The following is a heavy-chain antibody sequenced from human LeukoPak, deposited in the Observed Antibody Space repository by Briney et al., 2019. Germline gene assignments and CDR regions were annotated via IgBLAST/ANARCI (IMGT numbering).Heavy chain of an antibody. V-gene: IGHV4-61*02. CDR1: GYSISSGYY. D-gene: IGHD6-19*01. J-gene: IGHJ5*02. CDR2: IYTSGST. CDR3: ARDSYSSGWYNWFDP. Sequence: NPSETLSLTCAVSGYSISSGYYWSWIRQPAGKGLAWIGRIYTSGSTNYNPSLKSRVTISVDTSKNQFSLKLSSVTAADTAVYYCARDSYSSGWYNWFDPWGQGTLVTVSS.